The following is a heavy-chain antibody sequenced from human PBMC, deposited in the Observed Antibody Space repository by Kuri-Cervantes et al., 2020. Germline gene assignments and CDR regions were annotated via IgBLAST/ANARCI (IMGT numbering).Heavy chain of an antibody. Sequence: GESLKISCAASGFTVSSNYMSWVRQAPGKGLEWVSYISSSGSTIYYADSVKGRFTISRDNAKNSLYLQMNSLRAEDTAVYYCARLVATNEPPDYWGQGTLVTVSS. CDR3: ARLVATNEPPDY. D-gene: IGHD5-12*01. V-gene: IGHV3-11*04. CDR1: GFTVSSNY. CDR2: ISSSGSTI. J-gene: IGHJ4*02.